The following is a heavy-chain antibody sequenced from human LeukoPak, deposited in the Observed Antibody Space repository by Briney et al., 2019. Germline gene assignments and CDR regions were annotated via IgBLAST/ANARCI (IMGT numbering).Heavy chain of an antibody. V-gene: IGHV3-21*01. Sequence: GSLRLSCAASGFTFSNYTMNWVRQAPGKGLEWVSSITSSSYYIYYADSVKGRFTISRDNAKNTLYLQMNSLRAEDTAVYYCARRNNSSQYFRHWGQGTLVTVSS. CDR2: ITSSSYYI. CDR1: GFTFSNYT. J-gene: IGHJ1*01. CDR3: ARRNNSSQYFRH. D-gene: IGHD6-6*01.